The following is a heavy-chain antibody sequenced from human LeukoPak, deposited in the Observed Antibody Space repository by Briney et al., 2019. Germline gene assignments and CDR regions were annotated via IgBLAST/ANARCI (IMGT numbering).Heavy chain of an antibody. J-gene: IGHJ6*02. Sequence: PGGSLRLSCAASGFSFSNNAMSWVRQTPGKGLEWISVISGSGGTTHYADSVKGRFTISRDNFNNTMYLQMNSLRVEDTADYYCAKDTLGQLWFGELYYGMDVWGQGTTVTVSS. CDR1: GFSFSNNA. D-gene: IGHD3-10*01. CDR2: ISGSGGTT. V-gene: IGHV3-23*01. CDR3: AKDTLGQLWFGELYYGMDV.